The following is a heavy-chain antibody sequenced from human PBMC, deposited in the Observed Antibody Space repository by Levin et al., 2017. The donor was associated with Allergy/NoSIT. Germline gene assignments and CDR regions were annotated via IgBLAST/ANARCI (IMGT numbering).Heavy chain of an antibody. CDR1: GFTFSGSR. Sequence: GGSLRLSCAASGFTFSGSRIHWVRQAPGKGLVWVSRIISDGGRPSYADSVQGRFTISRDSAKNTLYLQMNSLRTEDTAVYYCARDPGSNSHDWYFDLWGRGTLVTVSS. D-gene: IGHD6-13*01. CDR2: IISDGGRP. V-gene: IGHV3-74*01. J-gene: IGHJ2*01. CDR3: ARDPGSNSHDWYFDL.